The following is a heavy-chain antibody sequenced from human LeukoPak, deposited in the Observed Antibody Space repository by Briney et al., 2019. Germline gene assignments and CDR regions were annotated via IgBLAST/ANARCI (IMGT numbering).Heavy chain of an antibody. CDR1: GYTFPSYG. Sequence: ASVKVSCKASGYTFPSYGISWVRQAPGQGLEWMGWISAYNGNTNYAQKLQGRVTMTTDTSTSTAYMELRSLRSDDTAVYYCARGGYCSSTSCANDAFDIWGQGTMVTVSS. CDR2: ISAYNGNT. D-gene: IGHD2-2*01. V-gene: IGHV1-18*01. J-gene: IGHJ3*02. CDR3: ARGGYCSSTSCANDAFDI.